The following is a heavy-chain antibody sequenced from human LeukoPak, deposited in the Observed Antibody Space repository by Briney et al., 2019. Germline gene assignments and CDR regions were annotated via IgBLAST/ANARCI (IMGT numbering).Heavy chain of an antibody. J-gene: IGHJ4*02. Sequence: QSGGSLRLSCAASAFTFSSYWMHWVRQGPGKGLVWVARINSDGTTTTYADSVKGRFTISRDNARNTLYLQMKSLTADDTAVYYCARGYYSGSRIDYWGQGTLVTVSP. V-gene: IGHV3-74*01. CDR2: INSDGTTT. CDR1: AFTFSSYW. CDR3: ARGYYSGSRIDY. D-gene: IGHD6-13*01.